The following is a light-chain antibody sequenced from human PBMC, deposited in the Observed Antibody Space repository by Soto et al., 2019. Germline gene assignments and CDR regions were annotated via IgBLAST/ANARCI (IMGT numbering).Light chain of an antibody. V-gene: IGLV2-11*01. CDR3: CSFAGSHSVV. J-gene: IGLJ3*02. Sequence: QSVLTQPPSVSAAPGQKVTISCSGSSSNIGGNSVSWYQRHPGEAPKLLIYDVSERPSGVPDRFSGSKSGNTASLTISGLQAEDEADYFCCSFAGSHSVVFGGGTKVTVL. CDR2: DVS. CDR1: SSNIGGNS.